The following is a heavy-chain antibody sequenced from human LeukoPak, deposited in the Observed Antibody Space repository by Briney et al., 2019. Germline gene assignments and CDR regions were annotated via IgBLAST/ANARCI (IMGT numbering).Heavy chain of an antibody. Sequence: TLSLTCTVSGGSISSVTYYWSWIPQPAGKGLEGIGRFYTSGSTNYNPSLKSRATISVDTPKNQFSLKLSSVTAADTAVYYCARLSGSYPTPHFDYWGQGTLVTVCS. V-gene: IGHV4-61*02. D-gene: IGHD1-26*01. J-gene: IGHJ4*02. CDR1: GGSISSVTYY. CDR3: ARLSGSYPTPHFDY. CDR2: FYTSGST.